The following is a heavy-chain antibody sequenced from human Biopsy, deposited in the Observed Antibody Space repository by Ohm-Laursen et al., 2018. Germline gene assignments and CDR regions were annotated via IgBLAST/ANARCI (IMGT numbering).Heavy chain of an antibody. CDR2: INPDSGGT. D-gene: IGHD6-13*01. CDR3: ARVGFSSTWPPDRHDAFDI. V-gene: IGHV1-2*02. Sequence: ASVKVSCKASAYTLTDYYLHWVRQAPGQGLEWMGWINPDSGGTNYAQKFQGRVTMTRDTSISTVRMELSSLRSDDTAVYYCARVGFSSTWPPDRHDAFDIWGQGTMVTVSS. J-gene: IGHJ3*02. CDR1: AYTLTDYY.